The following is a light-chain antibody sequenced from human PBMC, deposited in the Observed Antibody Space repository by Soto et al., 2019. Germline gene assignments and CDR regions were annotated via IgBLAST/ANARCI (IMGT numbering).Light chain of an antibody. CDR1: SSNIGGNS. Sequence: QSALTQPPSVSAAPVQKVTISCSGSSSNIGGNSVSWYQQLPGTAPKPLIYDDNKRPSGIPDRFSGSKSGTSATLGITGFQTGDEADYYCGSWDSSLSAYVFGTGTKVTVL. J-gene: IGLJ1*01. CDR3: GSWDSSLSAYV. V-gene: IGLV1-51*01. CDR2: DDN.